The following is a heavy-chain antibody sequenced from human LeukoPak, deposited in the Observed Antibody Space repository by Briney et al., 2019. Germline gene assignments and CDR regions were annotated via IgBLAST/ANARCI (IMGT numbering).Heavy chain of an antibody. V-gene: IGHV4-38-2*01. D-gene: IGHD2-2*02. Sequence: SETLSLTCAVSGYSISSGYYWGWIRPPPGKGLEWIERIYHRGSTYYNPSLKRRVTISVDTSKNQFSLKLSSVTAADTAVYYCARSRSHIVVVPAAIVQNWFDPWGQGTLVTVSS. CDR3: ARSRSHIVVVPAAIVQNWFDP. J-gene: IGHJ5*02. CDR2: IYHRGST. CDR1: GYSISSGYY.